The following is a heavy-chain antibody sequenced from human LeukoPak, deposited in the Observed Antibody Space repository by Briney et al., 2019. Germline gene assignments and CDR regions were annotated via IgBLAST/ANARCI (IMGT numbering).Heavy chain of an antibody. CDR3: AIYVSRVEYYFDY. Sequence: ASVKVSCKASGYTFTSYDINWVRQATGQGLEWMGWMNPNSGTTGYAQKFQGRVTMTRSTSISTDYMELSSLRSEDTAVYYCAIYVSRVEYYFDYWGQGTLVTVSS. CDR1: GYTFTSYD. D-gene: IGHD3-16*01. V-gene: IGHV1-8*01. J-gene: IGHJ4*02. CDR2: MNPNSGTT.